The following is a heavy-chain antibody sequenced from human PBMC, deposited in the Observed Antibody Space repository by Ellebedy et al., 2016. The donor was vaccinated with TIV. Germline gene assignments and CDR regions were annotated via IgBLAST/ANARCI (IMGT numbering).Heavy chain of an antibody. CDR2: VYYSGST. Sequence: MPSETLSLTCTVSGGSVGSGSASYYWSWIRQPPGKGLEWIGYVYYSGSTNYNPSLKSRVTISIDTSNNQFSLKLSSVTAADTAVYYCARAQGYSNWYYFDYWGQGTLVTVSS. CDR1: GGSVGSGSASYY. D-gene: IGHD5-18*01. V-gene: IGHV4-61*01. CDR3: ARAQGYSNWYYFDY. J-gene: IGHJ4*02.